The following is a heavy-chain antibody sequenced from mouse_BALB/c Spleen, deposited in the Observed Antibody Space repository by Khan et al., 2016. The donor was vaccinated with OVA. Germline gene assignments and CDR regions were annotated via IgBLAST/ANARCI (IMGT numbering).Heavy chain of an antibody. CDR2: ISGDSSTI. J-gene: IGHJ2*01. CDR1: GFTFSTYG. V-gene: IGHV5-17*02. D-gene: IGHD1-1*01. CDR3: ATSYFYGYYFDY. Sequence: EVQLKESGGGLVQPGGSRKLSCAASGFTFSTYGMHWVRQAPEKGLEWVAYISGDSSTIYYAATVTGRFTISRANPKNTLFLQMTSLMSEDTARYYCATSYFYGYYFDYWGPGTTLTVSS.